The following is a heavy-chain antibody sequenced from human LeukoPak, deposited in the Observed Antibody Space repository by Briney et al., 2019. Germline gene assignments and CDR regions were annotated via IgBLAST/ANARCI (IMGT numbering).Heavy chain of an antibody. D-gene: IGHD5-18*01. V-gene: IGHV4-34*01. CDR1: GGSFSGYY. CDR2: INHSGST. CDR3: ARGGYSYGTWWFDP. J-gene: IGHJ5*02. Sequence: SETLSLTCAVYGGSFSGYYWGWIRQPPGKGLQWIGEINHSGSTNYNPSLKSRVTISVDTSKNQFSLKLSSVTAADTAVYYCARGGYSYGTWWFDPWGQGTLVTVSS.